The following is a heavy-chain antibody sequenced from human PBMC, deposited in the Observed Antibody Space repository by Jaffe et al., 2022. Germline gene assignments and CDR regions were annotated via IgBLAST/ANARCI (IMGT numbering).Heavy chain of an antibody. CDR3: ARNRGPVGGWSFDY. CDR2: IYYSGST. V-gene: IGHV4-59*01. D-gene: IGHD6-19*01. J-gene: IGHJ4*02. CDR1: GGSISGYY. Sequence: QVQLQESGPGLVKPSETLSLTCTVSGGSISGYYWSWIRQPPGKGLEWIGYIYYSGSTKYNPSLKSRVTISVDTSKNQFSLKLSSVTAADTAVYYCARNRGPVGGWSFDYWGQGTLVTVSS.